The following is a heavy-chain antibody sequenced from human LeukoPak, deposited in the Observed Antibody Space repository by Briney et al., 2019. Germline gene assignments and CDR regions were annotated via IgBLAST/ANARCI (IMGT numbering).Heavy chain of an antibody. CDR2: IRGSDFNT. Sequence: PGGSLRLSCAASGFTFSNYAMNWVRQAPGKGLEWVSAIRGSDFNTYYADSVKGRFTISRDNSKNTLYLQMNSLRAEKTAVYYCAKSFLEFSYGKIDSWGQGTLVTVSS. D-gene: IGHD5-18*01. CDR1: GFTFSNYA. J-gene: IGHJ4*02. V-gene: IGHV3-23*01. CDR3: AKSFLEFSYGKIDS.